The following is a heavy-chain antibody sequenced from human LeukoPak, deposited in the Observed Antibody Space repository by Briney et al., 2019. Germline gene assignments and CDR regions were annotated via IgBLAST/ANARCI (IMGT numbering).Heavy chain of an antibody. CDR2: IYSSGST. V-gene: IGHV4-39*01. CDR1: GGSISSSYYY. D-gene: IGHD6-6*01. J-gene: IGHJ5*02. CDR3: AISYSSSSGWFDP. Sequence: SETXSXTXTXSGGSISSSYYYWGWIRQPPGKGLEWIGSIYSSGSTYYNPSLKSRVTISVDTSKNQFSLKLTSVTAADTAVYYCAISYSSSSGWFDPWGQGTLVTVSS.